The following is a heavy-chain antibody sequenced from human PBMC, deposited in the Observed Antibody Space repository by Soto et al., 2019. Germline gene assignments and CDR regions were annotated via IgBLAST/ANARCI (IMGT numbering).Heavy chain of an antibody. CDR3: AHRDYDSYRRSFDY. CDR1: GFSLSTSGVG. J-gene: IGHJ4*02. Sequence: QITLKESGPTLVKPTQTLTLTCTFSGFSLSTSGVGVGWIRQPPGKALEWLALIFWYDDKRYSPSLKSRLTITKDTSKKRVVLTMTNMDPVDTATYYCAHRDYDSYRRSFDYWGQGTLVTVSS. D-gene: IGHD3-16*01. CDR2: IFWYDDK. V-gene: IGHV2-5*01.